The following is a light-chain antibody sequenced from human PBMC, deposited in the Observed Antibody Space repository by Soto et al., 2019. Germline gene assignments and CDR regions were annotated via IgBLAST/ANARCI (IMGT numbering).Light chain of an antibody. CDR3: YSDVGRIS. CDR2: EVN. J-gene: IGLJ2*01. Sequence: QSALTQPASVSGSPGQSITISCTGTSSDVGSHNFVSWYQQHPGKAPELMIYEVNKRPSGVSNRFSGSKSGNTASLTISGLQAEDEADYYCYSDVGRISFGGGTKLTVL. V-gene: IGLV2-23*02. CDR1: SSDVGSHNF.